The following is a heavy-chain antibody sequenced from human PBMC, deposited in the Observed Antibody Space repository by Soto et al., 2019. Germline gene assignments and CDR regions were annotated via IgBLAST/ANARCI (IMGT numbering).Heavy chain of an antibody. D-gene: IGHD6-19*01. Sequence: SETLSLTCTVSGDSISSGSYWGWIRQPPGEGPEWVASIYHGGTTFYNPSLKSRISISVDTSKNQFSLRLTSVTAADTATYYCARVHVMVVAGSTFDYWGRGTLVTVSS. J-gene: IGHJ4*03. V-gene: IGHV4-38-2*02. CDR3: ARVHVMVVAGSTFDY. CDR1: GDSISSGSY. CDR2: IYHGGTT.